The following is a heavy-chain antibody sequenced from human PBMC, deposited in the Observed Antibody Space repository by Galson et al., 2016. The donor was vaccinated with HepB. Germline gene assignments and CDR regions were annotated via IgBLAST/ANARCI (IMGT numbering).Heavy chain of an antibody. CDR1: GFAISNNH. J-gene: IGHJ4*02. CDR2: IYFDGRT. CDR3: AAAAAANDIDY. D-gene: IGHD6-13*01. Sequence: SLRLSCAASGFAISNNHMSWVRQAPGKGLDWVSIIYFDGRTFHAGSVKGRFTISRDISKNTVYLQMSSLIAEDTAVYYCAAAAAANDIDYCGQGTQVTVSS. V-gene: IGHV3-53*01.